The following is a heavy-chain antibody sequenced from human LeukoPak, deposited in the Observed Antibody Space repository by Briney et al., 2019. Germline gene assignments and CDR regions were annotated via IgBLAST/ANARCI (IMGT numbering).Heavy chain of an antibody. CDR3: AREYSSGWYDY. Sequence: ASVKVSCKASGYTFTSYDISWVRQAPGQGLEWMGWISAYNGNTNYAQKLQGRVTIATDTTTSTAYMELRSLRSDDAAVYYCAREYSSGWYDYWGQGTLVTVSS. D-gene: IGHD6-19*01. CDR2: ISAYNGNT. V-gene: IGHV1-18*04. J-gene: IGHJ4*02. CDR1: GYTFTSYD.